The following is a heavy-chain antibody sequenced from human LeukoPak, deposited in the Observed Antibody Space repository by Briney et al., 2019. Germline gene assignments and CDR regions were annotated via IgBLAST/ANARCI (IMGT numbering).Heavy chain of an antibody. CDR1: GGAFSSYA. Sequence: SVKVSCKASGGAFSSYAISWVRQAPGQGLEWMGGIIPIFGTANYAQKLQGRVTMTTDTSTSTAYMELRSLRSDDTAVYYCARTHGVDLFDYWGQGTLVTVSS. CDR2: IIPIFGTA. J-gene: IGHJ4*02. CDR3: ARTHGVDLFDY. V-gene: IGHV1-69*05. D-gene: IGHD5-12*01.